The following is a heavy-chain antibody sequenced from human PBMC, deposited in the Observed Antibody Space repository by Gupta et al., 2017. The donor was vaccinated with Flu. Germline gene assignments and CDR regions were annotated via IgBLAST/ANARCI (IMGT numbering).Heavy chain of an antibody. J-gene: IGHJ4*02. D-gene: IGHD4-17*01. CDR1: GFTFSSYW. V-gene: IGHV3-7*01. CDR2: IKQDGSEK. CDR3: ARDPSDYGDYIDMQYYFDY. Sequence: EVQLVESGGGLVQPGGSLRLSCAASGFTFSSYWMSWVRQAPGKGLEWVANIKQDGSEKYYVDSVKGRFTISRDNAKNSLYLQMNSLRAEDTAVYYCARDPSDYGDYIDMQYYFDYWGQGTLVTVSS.